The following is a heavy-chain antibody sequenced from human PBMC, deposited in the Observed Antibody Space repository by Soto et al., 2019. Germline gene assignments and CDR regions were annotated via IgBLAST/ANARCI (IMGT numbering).Heavy chain of an antibody. V-gene: IGHV4-30-4*01. CDR1: GGSISSDDYY. J-gene: IGHJ1*01. CDR2: IHSSGSI. CDR3: ARDLDGLHDDNSGPYPRPG. Sequence: PSETLSLTCTVSGGSISSDDYYWSWIRQAPGRGLEWIGYIHSSGSIYYNPSLKSRATMSIDTARNQFSLKVSSVTVADTAVYYCARDLDGLHDDNSGPYPRPGWGQGTLVTV. D-gene: IGHD3-22*01.